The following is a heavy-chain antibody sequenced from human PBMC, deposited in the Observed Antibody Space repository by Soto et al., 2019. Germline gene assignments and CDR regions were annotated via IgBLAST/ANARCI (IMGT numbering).Heavy chain of an antibody. CDR1: GGSFSGYY. Sequence: SETLSLTCAVYGGSFSGYYWSWIRQPPGKGLEWIGEINHSGSTNYNPSLKSRVTISVDTSKNQFSLKLSSVTAADTAVYYCARGRFRGLRFLEWLQNWFDPWGQGTLVTVSS. CDR3: ARGRFRGLRFLEWLQNWFDP. D-gene: IGHD3-3*01. CDR2: INHSGST. V-gene: IGHV4-34*01. J-gene: IGHJ5*02.